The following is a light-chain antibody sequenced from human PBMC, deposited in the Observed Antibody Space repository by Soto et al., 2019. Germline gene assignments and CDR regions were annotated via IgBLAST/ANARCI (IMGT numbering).Light chain of an antibody. Sequence: IPMTQSPSTLSASVEDRVSIPCRASQSISGWLAWYQQKPGKAPKLLIYDASTLESGVPSRFSGSGSGTEFTLTISSLQPDDFATYYCQQYNTYSRTFGQGTKVDI. CDR2: DAS. J-gene: IGKJ1*01. CDR1: QSISGW. CDR3: QQYNTYSRT. V-gene: IGKV1-5*01.